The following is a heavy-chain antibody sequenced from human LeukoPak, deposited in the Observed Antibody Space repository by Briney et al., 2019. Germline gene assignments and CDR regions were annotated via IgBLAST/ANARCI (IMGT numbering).Heavy chain of an antibody. Sequence: GGSLRLSCAASGFTVSINYMTWVRQAPGTGLEWVSVIYGGGGTYYADSVKGRFTISRDNSKNTLFPQMNTLRAQDTAVDYLGREGGGPSGPLDYWGQGTLVTVSS. CDR3: GREGGGPSGPLDY. CDR1: GFTVSINY. J-gene: IGHJ4*02. V-gene: IGHV3-66*01. D-gene: IGHD3-3*01. CDR2: IYGGGGT.